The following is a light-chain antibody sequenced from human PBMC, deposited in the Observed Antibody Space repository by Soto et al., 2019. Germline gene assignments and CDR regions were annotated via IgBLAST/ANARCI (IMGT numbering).Light chain of an antibody. CDR3: CSYAGSYIWV. Sequence: QPVLTQSPSASASLGASVKLTCTLSSGHSSYAIAWHQQQPEKGPRYLMKLNSDGSHSKGDGIPDRFSGSSSGAERYLTISSLQSEDESDYYCCSYAGSYIWVFGGGTKVTVL. CDR2: LNSDGSH. V-gene: IGLV4-69*01. J-gene: IGLJ3*02. CDR1: SGHSSYA.